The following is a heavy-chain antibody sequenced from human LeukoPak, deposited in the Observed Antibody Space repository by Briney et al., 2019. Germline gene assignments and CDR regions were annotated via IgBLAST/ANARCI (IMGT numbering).Heavy chain of an antibody. J-gene: IGHJ4*02. CDR3: AKDHYWSIDY. Sequence: GGSLRLSCAASGFYFSSNWMHWVRHAPGQGLVWVSRIKGDGISTNYADSVKGRFTISRDIAKNTLYLQMNSLRAEDTGVYYCAKDHYWSIDYWGRGTLVTVS. CDR1: GFYFSSNW. V-gene: IGHV3-74*01. D-gene: IGHD3-3*01. CDR2: IKGDGIST.